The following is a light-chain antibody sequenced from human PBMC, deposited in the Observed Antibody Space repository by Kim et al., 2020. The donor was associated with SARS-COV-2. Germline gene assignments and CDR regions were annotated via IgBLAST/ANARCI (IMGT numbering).Light chain of an antibody. CDR1: QSVSSY. CDR3: QQRSNWPLT. Sequence: SLSPGERATRACKASQSVSSYLVWYQQKPGQAPRLLVYDTSKRATGIPARFSGSGSGTDFTLTISSLEPEDFAVYYCQQRSNWPLTFGQGTRLEI. V-gene: IGKV3-11*01. J-gene: IGKJ5*01. CDR2: DTS.